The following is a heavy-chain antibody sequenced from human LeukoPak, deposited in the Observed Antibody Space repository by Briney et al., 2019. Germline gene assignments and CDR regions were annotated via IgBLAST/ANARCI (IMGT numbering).Heavy chain of an antibody. CDR3: AKTRLERGGYFDY. CDR2: ISYDGSNK. D-gene: IGHD3-16*01. V-gene: IGHV3-30*18. J-gene: IGHJ4*02. CDR1: GFTFSSYG. Sequence: GGSLRLSCAASGFTFSSYGMHWVRQAPGKGLEWVAVISYDGSNKYYADSVKGRFTISRDNSKNTLYLQMNSLRAEDTAVYYCAKTRLERGGYFDYWGQGTLVTVSS.